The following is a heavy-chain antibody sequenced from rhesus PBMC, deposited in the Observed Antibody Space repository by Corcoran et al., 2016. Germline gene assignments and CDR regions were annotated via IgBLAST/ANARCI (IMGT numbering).Heavy chain of an antibody. CDR2: IYGSGGNT. V-gene: IGHV4-160*01. D-gene: IGHD3-16*01. Sequence: QVQLQESGPGLVKPSETLSLTCAVSGGSISRNYWSWIRQPPGKDLEWIGRIYGSGGNTDYNPSLNSRVTISTDTSKNQFFLKLSSVTAADTAVYYCARINSGSYYYFDYWGQGVLVTVSS. CDR1: GGSISRNY. J-gene: IGHJ4*01. CDR3: ARINSGSYYYFDY.